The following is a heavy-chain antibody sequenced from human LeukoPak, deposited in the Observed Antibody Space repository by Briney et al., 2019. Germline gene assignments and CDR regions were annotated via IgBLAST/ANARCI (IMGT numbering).Heavy chain of an antibody. J-gene: IGHJ4*02. V-gene: IGHV3-21*04. CDR3: ARRAGAYSHPYDY. Sequence: GGSLRLSCAASGFTLSSYSMNWVRQAPGKGLEWVSSISRSSAYIYYADSVKGRFTISRDNSKNTLYLQMNSLRAEDTAVYYCARRAGAYSHPYDYWGQGTLVTVSS. CDR1: GFTLSSYS. D-gene: IGHD4/OR15-4a*01. CDR2: ISRSSAYI.